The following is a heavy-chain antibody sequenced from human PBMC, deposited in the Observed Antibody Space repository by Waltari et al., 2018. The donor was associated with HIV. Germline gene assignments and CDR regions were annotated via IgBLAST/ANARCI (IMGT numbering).Heavy chain of an antibody. D-gene: IGHD2-21*02. CDR2: ISGSRFTI. Sequence: EVQLVESGGGLVQPGGSLRLSCAASGFTFSTYRMNWVRQAPGKGVEWVSHISGSRFTIYYADSVKCRFTISRDNAKNSLYLQMNSLRAEDTAVYYCARDRGVVTPNYGMDVWGQGTTVTVSS. J-gene: IGHJ6*02. CDR1: GFTFSTYR. CDR3: ARDRGVVTPNYGMDV. V-gene: IGHV3-48*01.